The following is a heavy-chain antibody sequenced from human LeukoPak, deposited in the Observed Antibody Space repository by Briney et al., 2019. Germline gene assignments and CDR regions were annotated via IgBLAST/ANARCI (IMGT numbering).Heavy chain of an antibody. D-gene: IGHD5-18*01. CDR1: GGTFSSYA. CDR2: IIPIFGTA. V-gene: IGHV1-69*13. Sequence: SVKVSCKASGGTFSSYAISWVRQAPGQGLEWMGGIIPIFGTANYAQKFQGRVTITADESTSTAYMELSSLRSEDTAVYYCARRRGYSYGTFDYWGQGTLVTVSS. J-gene: IGHJ4*02. CDR3: ARRRGYSYGTFDY.